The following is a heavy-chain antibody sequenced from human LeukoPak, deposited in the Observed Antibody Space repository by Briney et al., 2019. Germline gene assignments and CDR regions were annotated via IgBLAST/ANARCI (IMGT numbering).Heavy chain of an antibody. J-gene: IGHJ4*02. D-gene: IGHD5-18*01. V-gene: IGHV1-18*04. Sequence: ASVTVSSKASGYTFTIHGISWVRQAPGQGKEWMGWVSTYHGNTNYVTKYQGRATMTTDTTTSTAYMELRSLRSDDTAVYYCARDVDTATDQINDYWGQGTLVTVSS. CDR2: VSTYHGNT. CDR1: GYTFTIHG. CDR3: ARDVDTATDQINDY.